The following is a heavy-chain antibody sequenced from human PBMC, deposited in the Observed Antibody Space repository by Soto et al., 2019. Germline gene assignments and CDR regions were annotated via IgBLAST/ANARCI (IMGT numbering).Heavy chain of an antibody. CDR2: TVHNGGT. V-gene: IGHV4-30-2*01. Sequence: LSLTCAVFGGSIIVEGLPWSWMRQPPGRGLEWIGYTVHNGGTQYKSPLSSRVSMLGGKSENQVSLRRTSVSDADPAVYFCARLQFGDGFGYGGPGALVTISS. CDR3: ARLQFGDGFGY. D-gene: IGHD5-12*01. J-gene: IGHJ4*02. CDR1: GGSIIVEGLP.